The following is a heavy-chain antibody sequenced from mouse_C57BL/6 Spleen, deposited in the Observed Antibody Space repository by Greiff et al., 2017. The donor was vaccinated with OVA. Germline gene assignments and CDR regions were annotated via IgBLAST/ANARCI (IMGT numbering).Heavy chain of an antibody. V-gene: IGHV1-64*01. CDR3: ARARLLYAMDY. J-gene: IGHJ4*01. Sequence: QVQLQQPGAELVKPGAPVKLSCKALAYLFPTSWLHWVKQRPGQGLEWIGMIHPNSGSTNYNEKFKSKATLTVDKSSSTAYMQLSSLTSEDSAVYYCARARLLYAMDYWGQGTSVTVSS. D-gene: IGHD3-2*02. CDR1: AYLFPTSW. CDR2: IHPNSGST.